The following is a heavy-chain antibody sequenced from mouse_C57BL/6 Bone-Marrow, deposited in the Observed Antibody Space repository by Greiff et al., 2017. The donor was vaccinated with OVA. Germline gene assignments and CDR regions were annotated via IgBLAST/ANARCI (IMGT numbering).Heavy chain of an antibody. CDR1: GYTFTSYW. D-gene: IGHD2-1*01. V-gene: IGHV1-64*01. J-gene: IGHJ1*03. CDR2: IHPNSGST. CDR3: ASSLYYGNPYVDV. Sequence: VQLQQPGAELVKPGASVKLSCKASGYTFTSYWMHWVKQRPGQGLEWIGMIHPNSGSTNYNEKFKSKATLTVDKSSSTAYMQLSSLTSEDSAVYYWASSLYYGNPYVDVWGTGTTVTVSS.